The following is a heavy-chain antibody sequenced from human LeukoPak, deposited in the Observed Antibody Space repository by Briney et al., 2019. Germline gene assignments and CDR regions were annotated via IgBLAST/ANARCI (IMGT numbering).Heavy chain of an antibody. D-gene: IGHD2-15*01. J-gene: IGHJ4*02. CDR3: ASDWGYCSGGSCYRTKYYFDY. V-gene: IGHV1-2*02. CDR2: INPNSGGT. Sequence: ASVKVSCKASGYTFTGYYMHWVRQAPGQGLEWMGWINPNSGGTNYAQKFQGRVTMTRDTSISTAYMELSRLRSDDTAVYYCASDWGYCSGGSCYRTKYYFDYWGQGTLVTVSS. CDR1: GYTFTGYY.